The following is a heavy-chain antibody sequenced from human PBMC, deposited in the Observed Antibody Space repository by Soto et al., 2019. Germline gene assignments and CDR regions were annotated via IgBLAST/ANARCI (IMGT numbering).Heavy chain of an antibody. CDR3: ARGRIILAGGFDP. CDR1: GYTFTSYD. D-gene: IGHD6-19*01. J-gene: IGHJ5*02. CDR2: MNPSTGNT. V-gene: IGHV1-8*01. Sequence: QVQLVQSGAEVKKPGASVKVSCKASGYTFTSYDIIWVRQATGQGLEWMGWMNPSTGNTDSAEKFQGRLTMTRNTSISTVYKELSSLSFEDTAVYYCARGRIILAGGFDPWGQGTLVTVPS.